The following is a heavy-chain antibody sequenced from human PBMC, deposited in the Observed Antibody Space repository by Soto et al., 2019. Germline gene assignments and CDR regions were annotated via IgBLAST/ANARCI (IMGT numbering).Heavy chain of an antibody. Sequence: EVQLLESGGGLVQPGGSLRLSCAASGFNFSSHVISWVRQAPGKGLEGVSGISTGGGSTDYADSVKGRFTISRDNSKNTLHLQMKSLRAEDTAVYYCARSREIIASAGSFDYWGQGTLVTVSS. D-gene: IGHD6-25*01. CDR3: ARSREIIASAGSFDY. CDR2: ISTGGGST. J-gene: IGHJ4*02. CDR1: GFNFSSHV. V-gene: IGHV3-23*01.